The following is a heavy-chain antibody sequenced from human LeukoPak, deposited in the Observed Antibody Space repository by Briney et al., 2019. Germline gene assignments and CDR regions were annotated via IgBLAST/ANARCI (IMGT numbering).Heavy chain of an antibody. J-gene: IGHJ4*02. Sequence: GGSLRLSCAASGVTFSSYWMNWARQAPGKGLEWVSAISGSGGSTYYADSVKGRFTISRDNSKNTLYLQMNSLRAEDTAVYYCAKIHGSGSYYHDYWGQGTLVTVSS. CDR3: AKIHGSGSYYHDY. CDR1: GVTFSSYW. CDR2: ISGSGGST. D-gene: IGHD3-10*01. V-gene: IGHV3-23*01.